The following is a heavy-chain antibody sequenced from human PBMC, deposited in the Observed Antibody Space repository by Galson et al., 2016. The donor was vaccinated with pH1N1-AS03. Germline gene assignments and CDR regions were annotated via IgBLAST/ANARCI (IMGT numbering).Heavy chain of an antibody. D-gene: IGHD5-24*01. V-gene: IGHV3-48*03. CDR3: AREVGRRDGYIWTSDAFDV. CDR1: GFSLGSHE. J-gene: IGHJ3*01. CDR2: ITADGTSR. Sequence: SLRLSCAASGFSLGSHEMNWVRQAPGKGLEWISYITADGTSRKYADSVRGRFTITRDNANNLVFLYMSSLTVEDTGLYYCAREVGRRDGYIWTSDAFDVWGQGTTVTVSS.